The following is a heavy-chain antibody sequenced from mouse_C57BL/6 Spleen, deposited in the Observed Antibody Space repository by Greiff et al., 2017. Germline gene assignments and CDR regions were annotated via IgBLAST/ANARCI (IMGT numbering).Heavy chain of an antibody. J-gene: IGHJ4*01. CDR1: GFPFSDYG. CDR3: ARGGAMDY. V-gene: IGHV5-17*01. Sequence: VQLQQSGGGLVKPGGSLKLSCAASGFPFSDYGMHWVRQAPETGLEWVAYISSGSSTIYYADTVKGRFTISRYNAKNTLFLQMTSLRSADTAMYYCARGGAMDYWGQGTSVTVSS. CDR2: ISSGSSTI.